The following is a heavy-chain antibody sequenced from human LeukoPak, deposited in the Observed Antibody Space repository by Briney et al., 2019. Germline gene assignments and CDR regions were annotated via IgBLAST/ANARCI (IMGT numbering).Heavy chain of an antibody. D-gene: IGHD3-9*01. V-gene: IGHV1-18*01. J-gene: IGHJ4*02. Sequence: ASVKVSCKASGYTFTSYGISWVRQAPGQGLEWMGWISAYNGNTNYAQKLQGRVTMTTDTSTSTAYMELRSLRPDDTAVYYCARARAYYDILTGYYGLNYWGQGTLVTVSS. CDR1: GYTFTSYG. CDR2: ISAYNGNT. CDR3: ARARAYYDILTGYYGLNY.